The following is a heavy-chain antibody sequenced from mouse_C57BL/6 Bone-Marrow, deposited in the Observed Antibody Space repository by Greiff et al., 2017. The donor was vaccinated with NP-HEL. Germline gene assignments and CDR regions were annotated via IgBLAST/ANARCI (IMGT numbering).Heavy chain of an antibody. D-gene: IGHD1-1*01. CDR2: ISGGGGNT. CDR1: GFTFSSYT. J-gene: IGHJ4*01. CDR3: ARHPATRYYYAMDY. Sequence: EVQLVESGGGLVKPGGSLKLSCAASGFTFSSYTMSWVRQTPEKRLEWVATISGGGGNTYYPDSVKGRFTISRDNAKNTLYLQMSSLRSEDTALYYCARHPATRYYYAMDYWGQGTSVTVSS. V-gene: IGHV5-9*01.